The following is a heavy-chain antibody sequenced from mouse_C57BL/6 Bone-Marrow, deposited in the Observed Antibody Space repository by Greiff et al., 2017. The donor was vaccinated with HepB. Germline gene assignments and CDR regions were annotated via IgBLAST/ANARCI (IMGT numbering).Heavy chain of an antibody. CDR2: IDPENGDT. Sequence: EVKLQESGAELVRPGASVKLSCTASGFNIKDDYMHWVKQRPEQGLEWIGWIDPENGDTEYASKFQGKATITADTSSNTAYLQLSSLTSEDTAVYYCTFNWAYAMDYWGQGTSVTVSS. J-gene: IGHJ4*01. D-gene: IGHD4-1*01. CDR3: TFNWAYAMDY. CDR1: GFNIKDDY. V-gene: IGHV14-4*01.